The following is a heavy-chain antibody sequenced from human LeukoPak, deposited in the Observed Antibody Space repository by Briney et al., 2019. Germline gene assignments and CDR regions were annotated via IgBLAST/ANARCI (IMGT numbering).Heavy chain of an antibody. CDR1: GYTFTSYA. CDR3: ARVIPYLDAFDI. J-gene: IGHJ3*02. Sequence: GASVKVSCKASGYTFTSYAMHWVRQAPGQRLEWMGWINAGNGNTKYSQKFQGRVTITRDTSASTAYMELSSLRSEDTAVYYCARVIPYLDAFDIWGQGTMVTVSS. CDR2: INAGNGNT. V-gene: IGHV1-3*01.